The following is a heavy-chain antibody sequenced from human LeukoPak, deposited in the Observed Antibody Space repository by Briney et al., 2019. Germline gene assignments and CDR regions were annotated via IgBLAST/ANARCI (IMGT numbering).Heavy chain of an antibody. CDR3: AGRLAY. Sequence: QPGGSLRLSCAASGFTFSSYAMNWFGQAPGKGLEWISYISDTDSAVYYADSVKGRFTISRDNTKNSLYLQMNSLRVEDTAVYYCAGRLAYWGQGTLVTVSS. V-gene: IGHV3-48*03. CDR1: GFTFSSYA. J-gene: IGHJ1*01. CDR2: ISDTDSAV.